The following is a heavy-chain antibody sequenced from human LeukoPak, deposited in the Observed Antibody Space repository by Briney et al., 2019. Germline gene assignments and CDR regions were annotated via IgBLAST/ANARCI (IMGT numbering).Heavy chain of an antibody. V-gene: IGHV3-74*01. CDR3: SGGGGDSSGHIDY. D-gene: IGHD5-18*01. J-gene: IGHJ4*02. CDR2: INSDKRST. Sequence: PGGSLTLSCADSGCTFIDYWMHWVRPAPGKGLGGVSRINSDKRSTPHADFVKGRFTITTDNANNTLYLQTNGLRADDTAVYYFSGGGGDSSGHIDYWGQGILVTVSS. CDR1: GCTFIDYW.